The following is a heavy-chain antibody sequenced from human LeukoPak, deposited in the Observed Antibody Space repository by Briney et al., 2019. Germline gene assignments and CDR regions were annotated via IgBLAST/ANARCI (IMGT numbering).Heavy chain of an antibody. V-gene: IGHV5-51*01. D-gene: IGHD3-22*01. CDR1: GYSFTRNW. Sequence: GESLKISCKGSGYSFTRNWIGWVRQMPGEGLEWMGIIYPGDSDTRYSPSFQGQVTISADKSISTAYLQWSSLKASDTAMYYCARTNYFDSSGYYSYWGQGTLVTVSS. J-gene: IGHJ4*02. CDR3: ARTNYFDSSGYYSY. CDR2: IYPGDSDT.